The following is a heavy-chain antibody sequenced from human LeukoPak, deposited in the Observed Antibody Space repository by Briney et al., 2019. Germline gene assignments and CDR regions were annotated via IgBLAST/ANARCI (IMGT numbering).Heavy chain of an antibody. Sequence: ASVKVSCKASGYTFTSYDINWVRQATGQGLEWMGWMNPNSGNTGYAQKFQGRVTMTRNTSISTAYMELSSLRSEDTAVYYRATKYYSDSSSYDHADRRRALGDPLIRANWYFDLWGRGTLVTVSS. D-gene: IGHD3-22*01. CDR2: MNPNSGNT. CDR1: GYTFTSYD. V-gene: IGHV1-8*01. J-gene: IGHJ2*01. CDR3: ATKYYSDSSSYDHADRRRALGDPLIRANWYFDL.